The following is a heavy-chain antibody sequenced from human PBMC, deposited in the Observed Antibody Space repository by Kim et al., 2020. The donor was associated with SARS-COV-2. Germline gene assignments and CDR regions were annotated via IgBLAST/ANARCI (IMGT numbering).Heavy chain of an antibody. CDR3: ARGDWGYYFDY. J-gene: IGHJ4*02. Sequence: TCTNPSLKNRFILSIDPSKNRFSLKLSSWTAADTAVYYCARGDWGYYFDYWGQGTLVTVSS. D-gene: IGHD3-16*01. CDR2: T. V-gene: IGHV4-31*02.